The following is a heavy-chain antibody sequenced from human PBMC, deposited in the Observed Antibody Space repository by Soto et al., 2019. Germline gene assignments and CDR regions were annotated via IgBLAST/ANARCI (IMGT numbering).Heavy chain of an antibody. J-gene: IGHJ4*02. V-gene: IGHV1-69*01. CDR1: GGTFSSYA. Sequence: QVQLVQSGAEVKKPGSSVKVSCKASGGTFSSYAISWVRQAPGQGLEWMGGIIPIFGTANYAQKFQGRVTITADESTSKDYMEVSSVSSEDTAVSYCARGAVVNSILDFWGQGTLVTVSS. CDR3: ARGAVVNSILDF. CDR2: IIPIFGTA. D-gene: IGHD2-8*02.